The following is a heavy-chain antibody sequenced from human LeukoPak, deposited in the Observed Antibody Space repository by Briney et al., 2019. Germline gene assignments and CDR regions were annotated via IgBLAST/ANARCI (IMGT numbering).Heavy chain of an antibody. Sequence: ETLTLTCTASGVSVSSNYLSWVRQPPGQGLEWVVVIYIGGSTYYADSVKGRFTISRDNSKNTLYLQMNSLRVEDTAVYYCAGGVNIWTSFDHWGQGTLVTVSS. CDR2: IYIGGST. CDR3: AGGVNIWTSFDH. D-gene: IGHD1-1*01. CDR1: GVSVSSNY. J-gene: IGHJ4*02. V-gene: IGHV3-53*01.